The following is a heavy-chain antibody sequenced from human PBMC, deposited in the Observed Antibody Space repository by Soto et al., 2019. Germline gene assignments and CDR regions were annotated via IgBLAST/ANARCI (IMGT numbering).Heavy chain of an antibody. CDR3: ARDSGFGEDYYYGMDV. J-gene: IGHJ6*02. CDR2: IWYDGSNK. D-gene: IGHD3-10*01. Sequence: QVQLVESGGGVVQPGRSLRLSCAASGFTFSSYGMHWVRKAPGKGLEWVAVIWYDGSNKYYADSVKGRFTISRDNSKNTLYLQMNSLRAEDTAVYYCARDSGFGEDYYYGMDVWGQGTTVTVSS. V-gene: IGHV3-33*01. CDR1: GFTFSSYG.